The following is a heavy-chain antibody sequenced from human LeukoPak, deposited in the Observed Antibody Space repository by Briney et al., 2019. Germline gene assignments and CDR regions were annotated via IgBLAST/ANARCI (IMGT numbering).Heavy chain of an antibody. Sequence: ASVKVSCKASGYTFTSYAMHWVRQAPGQRLEWMGWINAGNGNTKYSQKFQGRVTITRDTSASTAYMELSSLRSEDTAVYYCALGYCSGGSCYGFDYYYYGMDVWGQGTTVTVSS. V-gene: IGHV1-3*01. CDR2: INAGNGNT. CDR3: ALGYCSGGSCYGFDYYYYGMDV. D-gene: IGHD2-15*01. CDR1: GYTFTSYA. J-gene: IGHJ6*02.